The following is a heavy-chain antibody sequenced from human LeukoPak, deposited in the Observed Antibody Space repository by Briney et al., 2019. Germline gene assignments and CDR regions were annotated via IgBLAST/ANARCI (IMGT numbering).Heavy chain of an antibody. CDR2: INPNSGGT. J-gene: IGHJ5*02. D-gene: IGHD3-10*01. V-gene: IGHV1-2*02. CDR3: ARDRYYYGSGSYFPGGFDP. CDR1: GYTFTGYY. Sequence: ASVKVSCKASGYTFTGYYMHWVRQAPGQGLEWMGWINPNSGGTNYAQKFQGRVTMTRDTSISTAYMELSRLRSDGTAVYYCARDRYYYGSGSYFPGGFDPWGQGTLVTVSS.